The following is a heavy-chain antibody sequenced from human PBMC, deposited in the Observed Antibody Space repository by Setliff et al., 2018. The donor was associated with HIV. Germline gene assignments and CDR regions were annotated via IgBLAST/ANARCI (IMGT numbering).Heavy chain of an antibody. D-gene: IGHD3-22*01. CDR3: ARDMMYHYDRSGSFGWFGP. Sequence: GGSLRLSCTASGFSLGDFMLTWVRQAPGKGLQWVSDSSPTSSSKLYAESVKGRFTISRDNAKNSLYLQMNSLRAADTAVYYCARDMMYHYDRSGSFGWFGPWGQGTLVTVSS. J-gene: IGHJ5*02. CDR2: SSPTSSSK. CDR1: GFSLGDFM. V-gene: IGHV3-48*01.